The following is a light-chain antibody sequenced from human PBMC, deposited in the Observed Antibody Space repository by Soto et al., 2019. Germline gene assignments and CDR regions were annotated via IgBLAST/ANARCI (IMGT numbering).Light chain of an antibody. V-gene: IGKV3-20*01. CDR3: QQYVSPPWT. Sequence: EIVLTQSPGTLSLSPGERATLSCRASQSLSRTYLAWYQQKPGQAPRLLIDGASNRATGTPDRFSGSGSGTDFTLTSSRLEPEDFAIYYCQQYVSPPWTFGQGTKVEIK. CDR2: GAS. J-gene: IGKJ1*01. CDR1: QSLSRTY.